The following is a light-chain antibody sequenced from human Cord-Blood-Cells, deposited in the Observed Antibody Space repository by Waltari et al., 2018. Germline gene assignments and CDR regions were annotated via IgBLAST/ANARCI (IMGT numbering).Light chain of an antibody. CDR3: QQYDNLPLT. CDR1: QDISNY. V-gene: IGKV1-33*01. Sequence: IKITQSPSSFSEPLETKVTSTCQASQDISNYLNWYQQKPGKAPKLLIYDASNLETGVPSRFSGSGSGTDFTFTISSLQPEDIATYYCQQYDNLPLTFGGGTKVEIK. J-gene: IGKJ4*01. CDR2: DAS.